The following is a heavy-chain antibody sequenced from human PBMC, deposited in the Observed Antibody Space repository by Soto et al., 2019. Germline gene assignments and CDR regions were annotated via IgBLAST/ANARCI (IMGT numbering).Heavy chain of an antibody. Sequence: GGSLRLSCAASGFTFSSYAMSWVRPAPGKGLEWVSTISGTGGSTYYADSVKGRFTISRDNSKNTLYLQMNSLRAEDTAIYSCAKELRYFDAPFDYWGQGTLVTVSS. CDR3: AKELRYFDAPFDY. J-gene: IGHJ4*02. D-gene: IGHD3-9*01. CDR1: GFTFSSYA. V-gene: IGHV3-23*01. CDR2: ISGTGGST.